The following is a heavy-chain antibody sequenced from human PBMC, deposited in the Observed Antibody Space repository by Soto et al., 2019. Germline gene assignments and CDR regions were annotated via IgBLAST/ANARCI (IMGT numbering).Heavy chain of an antibody. Sequence: QSQTLSLTCAISGDSVSSNSAAWNWIRQSPSRGLEWLGRTYYRSKWYNDYAVSVKSRITINPDTSKNQFSLQLNSVTPEDTAVYYCARANFSSGWTFYYYYYYMDVWGKGTTVTVSS. J-gene: IGHJ6*03. CDR2: TYYRSKWYN. CDR3: ARANFSSGWTFYYYYYYMDV. CDR1: GDSVSSNSAA. D-gene: IGHD6-19*01. V-gene: IGHV6-1*01.